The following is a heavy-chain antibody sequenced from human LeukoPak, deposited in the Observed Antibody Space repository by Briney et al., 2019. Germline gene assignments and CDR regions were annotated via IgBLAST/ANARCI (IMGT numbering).Heavy chain of an antibody. D-gene: IGHD2-2*01. CDR1: GFTFSSYA. Sequence: PGGSLRLSCAASGFTFSSYAMSWVRQAPGKGLEWVSYISISGRTIYYADSVKGRFTISRDNAKNSLYLQMNSLRVEDTAVYYCARVSSSASLDYWGQGTLVTVSS. V-gene: IGHV3-48*03. CDR3: ARVSSSASLDY. CDR2: ISISGRTI. J-gene: IGHJ4*02.